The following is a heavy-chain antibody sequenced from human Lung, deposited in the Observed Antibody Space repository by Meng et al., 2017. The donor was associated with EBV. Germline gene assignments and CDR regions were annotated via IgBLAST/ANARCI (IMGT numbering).Heavy chain of an antibody. CDR2: IYYSGST. CDR1: GGSISSGDYY. Sequence: QGQLQQSGPGRVKPSQTLSLTCTVSGGSISSGDYYWSWIRQPPGKGLEWIGYIYYSGSTYYNPSLKSRVTVSVDTSKNQFSLKLSSVTAADTAVYYCAREWCSGGSCYPDYWGQGTLVTVSS. D-gene: IGHD2-15*01. J-gene: IGHJ4*02. V-gene: IGHV4-30-4*01. CDR3: AREWCSGGSCYPDY.